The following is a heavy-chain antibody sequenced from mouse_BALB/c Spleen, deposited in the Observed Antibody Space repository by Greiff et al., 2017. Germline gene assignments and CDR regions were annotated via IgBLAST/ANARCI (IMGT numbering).Heavy chain of an antibody. J-gene: IGHJ3*01. CDR2: ISYSGST. CDR3: ARYGLKGFAY. CDR1: GYSITSDYA. Sequence: EVQLQESGPGLVKPSQSLSLTCTVTGYSITSDYAWNWIRQFPGNKLEWMGYISYSGSTSYNPSLKSRISITRDTSKNQFFLQLNSVTTEDTATYYCARYGLKGFAYWGQGTLVTVSA. V-gene: IGHV3-2*02. D-gene: IGHD1-1*02.